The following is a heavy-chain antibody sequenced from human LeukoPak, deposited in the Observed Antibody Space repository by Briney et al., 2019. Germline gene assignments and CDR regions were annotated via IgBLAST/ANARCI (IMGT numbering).Heavy chain of an antibody. CDR1: GGTFSSYA. D-gene: IGHD5-24*01. CDR2: ITPMFGTA. Sequence: SVKVSCKASGGTFSSYAISWVRQAPGQGLEWMGGITPMFGTAKYAQKFQGRVTITADESTSTAYMELSSLRSEDTAVYYCARDGYSPFDYWGQGTLVTVSS. CDR3: ARDGYSPFDY. V-gene: IGHV1-69*01. J-gene: IGHJ4*02.